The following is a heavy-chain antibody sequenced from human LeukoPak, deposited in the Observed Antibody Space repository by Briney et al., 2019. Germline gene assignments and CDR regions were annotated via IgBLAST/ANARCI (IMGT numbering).Heavy chain of an antibody. D-gene: IGHD3-22*01. CDR2: IYPGDSDT. Sequence: GESLKISCKGSGYSFTSYWIGWVRQMPGKGLEWMGIIYPGDSDTRYSPSFQGQVTISADKSISTAYLQWSSLKASDTAMYYCARHRGKSGYYYCPDYWGQGTLVTVSS. CDR1: GYSFTSYW. J-gene: IGHJ4*02. V-gene: IGHV5-51*01. CDR3: ARHRGKSGYYYCPDY.